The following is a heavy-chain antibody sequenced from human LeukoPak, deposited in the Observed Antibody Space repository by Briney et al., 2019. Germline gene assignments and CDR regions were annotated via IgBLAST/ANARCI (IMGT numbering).Heavy chain of an antibody. V-gene: IGHV4-59*02. D-gene: IGHD1-26*01. CDR3: ARGPYSGGWFAIDY. Sequence: PSETLSLTCSVSGDSVSSDYWSWIRQPPGKGLEWIGYIYHSGSTAYNPSLLGRVTISVDTSKNQFFLNLSSMTAADTAVYYCARGPYSGGWFAIDYWGQGILVTVSS. CDR2: IYHSGST. J-gene: IGHJ4*02. CDR1: GDSVSSDY.